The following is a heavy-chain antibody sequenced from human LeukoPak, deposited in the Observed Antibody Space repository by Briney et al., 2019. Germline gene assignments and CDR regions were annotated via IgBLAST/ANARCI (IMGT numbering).Heavy chain of an antibody. Sequence: ASVKVSCKASGYPFTYYYIHWVRQAPGQGLEWVGWINPNTGGANYAQKFQGRVTMTRDTSISTAYMELSRLRSDDTAVYYCATDSSGYYLPLFDHWGQGTPVTVSS. CDR1: GYPFTYYY. J-gene: IGHJ4*02. V-gene: IGHV1-2*02. D-gene: IGHD3-22*01. CDR2: INPNTGGA. CDR3: ATDSSGYYLPLFDH.